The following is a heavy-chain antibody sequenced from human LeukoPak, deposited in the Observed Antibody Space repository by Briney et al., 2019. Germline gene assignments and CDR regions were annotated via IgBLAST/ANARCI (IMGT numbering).Heavy chain of an antibody. CDR1: GFTFSSYA. CDR3: AKERSTDRAWFGELLE. V-gene: IGHV3-23*01. J-gene: IGHJ4*02. D-gene: IGHD3-10*01. CDR2: ISGSGDNT. Sequence: GGSLRLSCAASGFTFSSYAMSWVRQAPGKGLEWVSGISGSGDNTYYADSVKGRFTISRYNSKFTLYLQMNSLRAEDTALYYCAKERSTDRAWFGELLEWGQGNMVTVSS.